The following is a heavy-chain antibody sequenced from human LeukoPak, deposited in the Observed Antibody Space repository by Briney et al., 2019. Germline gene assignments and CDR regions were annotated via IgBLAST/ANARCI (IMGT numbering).Heavy chain of an antibody. Sequence: GGSLRLSCAASGFTFSSYKMIWVRQAPGKGLEWVSYITTSGTTTYYADSLKGRFTISRDNAKNSLYLQMNSLRAEDTALYYCVRVIVGATFDYWGQGTLVTVSS. CDR2: ITTSGTTT. J-gene: IGHJ4*02. CDR3: VRVIVGATFDY. D-gene: IGHD1-26*01. CDR1: GFTFSSYK. V-gene: IGHV3-48*03.